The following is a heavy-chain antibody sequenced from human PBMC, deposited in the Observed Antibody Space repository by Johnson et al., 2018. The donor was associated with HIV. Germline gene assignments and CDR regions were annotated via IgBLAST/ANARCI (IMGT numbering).Heavy chain of an antibody. D-gene: IGHD1-26*01. CDR1: GFTFDDYA. CDR2: ISWNSGSI. J-gene: IGHJ3*02. Sequence: VQLVESGGGLVQPGRSLRLSCAASGFTFDDYAMHWVRQAPGKGLEWVSGISWNSGSIGYADSVKGRFTISRDNAKNSLYLQMNSLRPEDTAVYYCARGLELYLDLGWDDAFDIWGQGTMVTVSS. CDR3: ARGLELYLDLGWDDAFDI. V-gene: IGHV3-9*01.